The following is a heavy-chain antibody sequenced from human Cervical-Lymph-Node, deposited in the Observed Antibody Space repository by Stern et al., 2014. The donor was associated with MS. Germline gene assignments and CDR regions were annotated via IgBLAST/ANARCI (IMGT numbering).Heavy chain of an antibody. CDR2: IRDRANSYPT. CDR3: TRGSSSSQPSYYYGQDV. J-gene: IGHJ6*02. CDR1: GFTFSDHY. Sequence: VQLVESGGGLVQPGGSLRLSCAASGFTFSDHYMDWVRQAPRKGLEWVGRIRDRANSYPTEYAASVKGRFSISRDDSQNSLYLQMNSLKSEDAAVYYCTRGSSSSQPSYYYGQDVWGQGTTVTVSS. D-gene: IGHD6-6*01. V-gene: IGHV3-72*01.